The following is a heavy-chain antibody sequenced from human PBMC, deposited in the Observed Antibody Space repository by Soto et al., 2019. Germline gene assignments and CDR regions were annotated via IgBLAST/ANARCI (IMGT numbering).Heavy chain of an antibody. CDR3: ARDQVGSSWPLDY. V-gene: IGHV3-33*01. Sequence: PGGSLRLSCASSGFTFISYGMHWVRQAPGKGLEWVAVIWYDGSNKYYADSVKGRFTISRDNSKNTLYLQMNSLRAEDTAVYYCARDQVGSSWPLDYWGQGTLVTVSS. J-gene: IGHJ4*02. CDR1: GFTFISYG. D-gene: IGHD6-13*01. CDR2: IWYDGSNK.